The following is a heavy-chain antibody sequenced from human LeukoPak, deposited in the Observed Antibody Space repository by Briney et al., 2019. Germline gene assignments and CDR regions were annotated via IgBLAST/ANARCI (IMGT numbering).Heavy chain of an antibody. Sequence: PGGSLRLSCAASGFTFSGYSMSWVRQAPGKGLVWVSRINTDGSSISYADSVKGRFTISRDNSKNTLVLQMNSLRAEDTALYYCARSEQDILTNTASWGQGTLVTVSS. CDR3: ARSEQDILTNTAS. V-gene: IGHV3-74*01. CDR2: INTDGSSI. CDR1: GFTFSGYS. J-gene: IGHJ4*02. D-gene: IGHD3-9*01.